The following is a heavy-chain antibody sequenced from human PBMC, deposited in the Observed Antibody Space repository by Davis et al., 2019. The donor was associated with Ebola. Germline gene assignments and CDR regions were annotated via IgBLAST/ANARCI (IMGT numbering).Heavy chain of an antibody. CDR1: GYTFPNYP. CDR2: VHRGNGNT. V-gene: IGHV1-3*01. CDR3: ARASFGYNSGWYADY. J-gene: IGHJ4*02. D-gene: IGHD6-19*01. Sequence: SVKVSCKASGYTFPNYPLHWVRPAPGQRLEWMGWVHRGNGNTKYSQRFQGRVTITTDTSASTAYLDLTSLRSDDTAVFYCARASFGYNSGWYADYWGPGSLVTVSS.